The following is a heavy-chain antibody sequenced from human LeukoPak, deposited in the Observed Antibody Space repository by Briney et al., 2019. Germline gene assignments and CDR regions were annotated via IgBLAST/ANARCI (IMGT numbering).Heavy chain of an antibody. CDR3: ARRAAAGHFDY. CDR2: IYYSGST. CDR1: GGSISSSSSY. V-gene: IGHV4-39*01. Sequence: SETLSLTCTVSGGSISSSSSYWGWIRQPPGKGLEWIGNIYYSGSTYYNPSLKSRVTISVDRSKNQFSLKLSSVTAADTAVYYCARRAAAGHFDYWGQGTLVTVSS. J-gene: IGHJ4*02. D-gene: IGHD6-13*01.